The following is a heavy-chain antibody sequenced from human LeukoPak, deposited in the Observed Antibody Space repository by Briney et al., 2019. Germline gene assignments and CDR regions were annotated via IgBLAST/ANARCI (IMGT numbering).Heavy chain of an antibody. CDR1: GYTFTGYY. V-gene: IGHV1-2*02. J-gene: IGHJ4*02. CDR3: ARAYCSGGSCYSGEDY. D-gene: IGHD2-15*01. Sequence: ASVKVSCKASGYTFTGYYMHWVRQAPGQGLEWMGWINPNSGGTGYAQKFQGRVTMTRNTSISTAYMELSSLRSEDTAVYYCARAYCSGGSCYSGEDYWGQGTLVTVSS. CDR2: INPNSGGT.